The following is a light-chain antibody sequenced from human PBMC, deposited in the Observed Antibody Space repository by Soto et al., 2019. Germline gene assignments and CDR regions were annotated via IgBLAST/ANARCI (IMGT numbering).Light chain of an antibody. CDR3: QQYGRSPPRT. J-gene: IGKJ1*01. Sequence: EIVLTQSPGTLSLSPGERATLSCRASQSVSSTYLAWYQQKPGQAPRLLMYGASSRATGIPDRFSGSGSGTDFTLTISRLEAEDFAVYYCQQYGRSPPRTFGQGTKVE. V-gene: IGKV3-20*01. CDR1: QSVSSTY. CDR2: GAS.